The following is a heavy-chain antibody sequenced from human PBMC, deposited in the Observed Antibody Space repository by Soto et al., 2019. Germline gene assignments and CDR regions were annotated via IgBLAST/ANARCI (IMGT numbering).Heavy chain of an antibody. CDR3: ARDLSTEWLGFYY. V-gene: IGHV3-11*01. CDR2: ISSSGSTI. D-gene: IGHD6-19*01. J-gene: IGHJ4*02. CDR1: GFTFSDYY. Sequence: QVQLVESGGGLMQPGGSQRLSCAASGFTFSDYYMSWIREAPGKGLEWGAYISSSGSTIYYADSVKGRFTISRDNAKNPLYLQMNSLRAEDTAVYYCARDLSTEWLGFYYWGQGTLVTVSS.